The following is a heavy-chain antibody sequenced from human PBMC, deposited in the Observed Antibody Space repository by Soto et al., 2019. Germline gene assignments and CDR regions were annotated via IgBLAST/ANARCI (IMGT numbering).Heavy chain of an antibody. CDR3: ARDPHEFWSSYFFDP. V-gene: IGHV1-18*01. CDR2: ISAYNGQT. CDR1: GYPFDTFG. Sequence: QVQLVQSGAEVKKPGASVKVSCKASGYPFDTFGINWVRQAPGQRLEWMGWISAYNGQTDYAQNLQGRVTMATDTATNTSYMELRNLRSDDTAVYYCARDPHEFWSSYFFDPWGPGTLVTVSS. J-gene: IGHJ5*02. D-gene: IGHD3-3*01.